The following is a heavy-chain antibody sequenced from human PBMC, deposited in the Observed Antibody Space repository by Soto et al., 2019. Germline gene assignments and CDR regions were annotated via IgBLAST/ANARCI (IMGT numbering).Heavy chain of an antibody. CDR2: SIGTGGGT. D-gene: IGHD2-8*02. CDR3: AKCWEREAGNWCLLFDL. V-gene: IGHV3-23*01. CDR1: GFTFNNYA. Sequence: EVRLLESGGGLVQPGGSLRLSCAASGFTFNNYAMNWVRQAPGKGLEWVSSIGTGGGTYDADTVKGRFTISRDNSKNTQSIQIHSLRPEDTAVYYCAKCWEREAGNWCLLFDLCGEWTMVTVGS. J-gene: IGHJ3*01.